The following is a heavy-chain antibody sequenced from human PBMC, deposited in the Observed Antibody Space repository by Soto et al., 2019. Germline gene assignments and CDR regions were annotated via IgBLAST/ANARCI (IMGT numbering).Heavy chain of an antibody. CDR3: AREDIAARGTGEYYYYGMDV. J-gene: IGHJ6*02. CDR2: ISYDGSNK. Sequence: GGFLRLSCAASGFTFSSYAMHWVRQAPGKGLEWVAVISYDGSNKYYADSVKGRFTISRDNSKNTLYLQMNSLRAEDTAVYYCAREDIAARGTGEYYYYGMDVWGQGTTVTVSS. D-gene: IGHD6-6*01. CDR1: GFTFSSYA. V-gene: IGHV3-30-3*01.